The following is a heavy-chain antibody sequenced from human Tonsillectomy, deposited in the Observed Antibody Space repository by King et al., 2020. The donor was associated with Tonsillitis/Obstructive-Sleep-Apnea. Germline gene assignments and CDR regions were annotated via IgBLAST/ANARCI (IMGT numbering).Heavy chain of an antibody. CDR3: TTDVWDSPNWFDP. Sequence: VQLVESGGGLVKPGGSLRLSCAASGFTFSNAWMSWVRQAPGKGLEWVGRIKSKTDGGTTDYAAPVKGRFTISRDDSKNTLYLQMNSLKTEDTAVYYCTTDVWDSPNWFDPWGQGTLVTVSS. CDR1: GFTFSNAW. J-gene: IGHJ5*02. CDR2: IKSKTDGGTT. V-gene: IGHV3-15*01. D-gene: IGHD1-26*01.